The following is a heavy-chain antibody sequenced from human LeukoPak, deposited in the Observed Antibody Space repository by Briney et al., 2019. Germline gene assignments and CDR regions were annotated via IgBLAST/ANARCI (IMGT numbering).Heavy chain of an antibody. Sequence: PGGSLRLFCAASGFTFSSYAMSWVRQAPGKGLEWVSAISGSGGSTYYADSVKGRFTISRDNSKNTLYLQMNSLRAEDTAVYYCAKILSYDILTGYYHHWGQGTLVTVSS. CDR3: AKILSYDILTGYYHH. V-gene: IGHV3-23*01. CDR1: GFTFSSYA. J-gene: IGHJ5*02. D-gene: IGHD3-9*01. CDR2: ISGSGGST.